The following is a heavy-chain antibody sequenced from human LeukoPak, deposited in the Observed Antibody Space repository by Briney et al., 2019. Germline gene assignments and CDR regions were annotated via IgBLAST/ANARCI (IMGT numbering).Heavy chain of an antibody. D-gene: IGHD3-3*01. CDR2: IRGDNGNT. CDR1: GYTFSSYG. CDR3: ARGELSGYYDFWSGYYPTIYYFDY. J-gene: IGHJ4*02. V-gene: IGHV1-18*01. Sequence: GASVKVSCKTSGYTFSSYGISWVRQAPGQGLEWVGWIRGDNGNTNYAQKLQGRVTMTTDTSTSTAYMELRSLRSDDTAVYYCARGELSGYYDFWSGYYPTIYYFDYWGQGTLVTVSS.